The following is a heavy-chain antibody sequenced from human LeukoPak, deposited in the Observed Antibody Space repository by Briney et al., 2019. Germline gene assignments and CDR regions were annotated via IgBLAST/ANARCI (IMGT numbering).Heavy chain of an antibody. J-gene: IGHJ6*03. CDR1: GYTFTSCG. D-gene: IGHD3-10*01. V-gene: IGHV1-18*01. Sequence: ASVKVSCKASGYTFTSCGISWVRQAPGQGLEWMGWISAYNGNTNYAQKLQGRVTMTTDTSTSTAYMELRSLRSDDTAVYYCARDHWGIWFGELYPRVYYYYYMDVWGKGTTVTVSS. CDR3: ARDHWGIWFGELYPRVYYYYYMDV. CDR2: ISAYNGNT.